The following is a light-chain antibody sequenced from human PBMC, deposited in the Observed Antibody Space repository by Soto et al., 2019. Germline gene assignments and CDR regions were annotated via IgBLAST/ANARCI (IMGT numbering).Light chain of an antibody. V-gene: IGLV3-21*04. CDR1: NIGSKS. J-gene: IGLJ1*01. CDR2: YDS. Sequence: SYELTQPPSVSVAPGKTARITCGGNNIGSKSVHWYQQKPGQAPVLVIYYDSDRPSGIPERFSGSNSGNTATLTISRVEAGDEADYYCQVWDSSSDGYVFGTGTKLTV. CDR3: QVWDSSSDGYV.